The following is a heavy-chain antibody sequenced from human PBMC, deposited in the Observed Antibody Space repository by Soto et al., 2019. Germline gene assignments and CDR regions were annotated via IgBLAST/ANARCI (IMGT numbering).Heavy chain of an antibody. J-gene: IGHJ4*02. CDR3: ARSSRSYFDY. Sequence: QVQLQESGPGLVKPSQTLSLTCTVSGGSISRSGYFWSWIRQHPGKGLEWIGYIYDSGSTYYNPSLKSRVSPSRDTPTNPCSLYLRSVSATDTAMYYCARSSRSYFDYWGQGTLVTVSS. CDR2: IYDSGST. V-gene: IGHV4-31*03. CDR1: GGSISRSGYF.